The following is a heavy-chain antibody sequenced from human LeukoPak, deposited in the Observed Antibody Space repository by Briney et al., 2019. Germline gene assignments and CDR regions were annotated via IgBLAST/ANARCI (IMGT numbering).Heavy chain of an antibody. Sequence: GGSLRLSCAVSGFTFDDYAMHWVRQAPGKGLEWVSLISGDGGSTYYADSVKGRFTISRDNSKNSLYLQMNSLRTEDTALYYCASPVSIVRGVIGSPPRWGQGTLVTVSS. V-gene: IGHV3-43*02. D-gene: IGHD3-10*01. CDR1: GFTFDDYA. CDR2: ISGDGGST. J-gene: IGHJ4*02. CDR3: ASPVSIVRGVIGSPPR.